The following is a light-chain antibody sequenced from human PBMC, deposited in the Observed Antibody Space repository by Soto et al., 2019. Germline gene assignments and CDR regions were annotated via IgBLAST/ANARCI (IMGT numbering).Light chain of an antibody. CDR3: SSYSISTAYL. J-gene: IGLJ1*01. CDR2: EVS. V-gene: IGLV2-14*01. CDR1: SSDVGGYDY. Sequence: QSALTQPASVSGSPGQSLTISCTGTSSDVGGYDYVSWYQLHPGKAPKLMVFEVSNRPSGVSYRFSGSKSGNTASLTISGLQAEDEAEYFCSSYSISTAYLFGTGTKVTVL.